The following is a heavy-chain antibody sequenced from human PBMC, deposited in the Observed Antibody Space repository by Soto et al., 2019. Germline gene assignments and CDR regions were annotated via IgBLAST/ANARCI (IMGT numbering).Heavy chain of an antibody. Sequence: QVQLVQSGAEVKKPGASVKVSCKASGYTFTSYAMHWVRQAPGQRLEWMGWINAGNGNTKYSQKFQGRVTITRDTSASTAYMKLSSLRSEDTAVYYCARTSSSWYFVDYWGQGTLVTVSS. J-gene: IGHJ4*02. V-gene: IGHV1-3*01. D-gene: IGHD6-13*01. CDR1: GYTFTSYA. CDR2: INAGNGNT. CDR3: ARTSSSWYFVDY.